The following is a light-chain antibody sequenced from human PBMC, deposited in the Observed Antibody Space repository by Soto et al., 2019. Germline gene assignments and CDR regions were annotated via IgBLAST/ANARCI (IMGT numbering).Light chain of an antibody. J-gene: IGLJ1*01. Sequence: QSVLTQPRSVSESPGQSVTISCTGTTSDVGGYNYVSWYQQHPGKAPKLMIYDVTKRPSGVPDRFSGSKSGNTASLTISGLQAEDEADYYCCSYAGSYSNYVFGTGTKVTVL. CDR1: TSDVGGYNY. CDR3: CSYAGSYSNYV. V-gene: IGLV2-11*01. CDR2: DVT.